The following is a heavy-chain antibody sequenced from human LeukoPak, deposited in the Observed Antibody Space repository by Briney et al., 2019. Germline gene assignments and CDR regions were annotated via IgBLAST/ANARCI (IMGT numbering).Heavy chain of an antibody. CDR1: GYTFTGYY. CDR2: INPNSGGT. CDR3: ARDAYYYDSSGYYPSFGD. J-gene: IGHJ4*02. Sequence: ASVKVSCKASGYTFTGYYMHWVRQAPGQGLEWMGWINPNSGGTNYAQKFQGRVTMTRDTSISTAYMELSRLRSDDTAVYYCARDAYYYDSSGYYPSFGDWGQGTLVTVSS. D-gene: IGHD3-22*01. V-gene: IGHV1-2*02.